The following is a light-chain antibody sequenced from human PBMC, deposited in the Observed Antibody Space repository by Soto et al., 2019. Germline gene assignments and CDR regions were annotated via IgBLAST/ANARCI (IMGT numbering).Light chain of an antibody. CDR3: QQFNHYPPT. Sequence: DIPLTQSPSFLSASVGDRVTITCRASQGIGSYLAWYQQRPGKAPKLLIYAASTLQSGVPSRFSGSGSGTDFTLTISSLQPEDCATYYCQQFNHYPPTFGLGTKLEIK. CDR1: QGIGSY. V-gene: IGKV1-9*01. CDR2: AAS. J-gene: IGKJ2*01.